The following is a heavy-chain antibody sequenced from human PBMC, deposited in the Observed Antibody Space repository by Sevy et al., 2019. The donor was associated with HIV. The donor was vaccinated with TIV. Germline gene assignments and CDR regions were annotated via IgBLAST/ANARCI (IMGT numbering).Heavy chain of an antibody. J-gene: IGHJ3*02. Sequence: GGSLRLSCAASGFTFTTYVMGWVRQAPGKGLKWVSTLSGSGASTYYAYSVKGRFTISRDNSKNTLFLQMDSQRAEDTALYYCAKNFYDSSGYYPMEAFDIWGKGTMVTVSS. CDR3: AKNFYDSSGYYPMEAFDI. CDR1: GFTFTTYV. D-gene: IGHD3-22*01. V-gene: IGHV3-23*01. CDR2: LSGSGAST.